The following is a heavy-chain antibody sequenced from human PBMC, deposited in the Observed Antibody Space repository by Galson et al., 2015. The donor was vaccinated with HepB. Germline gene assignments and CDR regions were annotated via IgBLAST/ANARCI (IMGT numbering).Heavy chain of an antibody. D-gene: IGHD4-17*01. V-gene: IGHV3-30*04. CDR2: ISYDGTNK. CDR1: GFTLSSYA. Sequence: SLRLSCAASGFTLSSYAMHWVRQAPGKGLEWVAIISYDGTNKYYADSVKGRFTISRDNSKNTLYLQMNSLRAEDTAVYYCARGRFYDYGDHDSDYWGQGTLVTVSS. J-gene: IGHJ4*02. CDR3: ARGRFYDYGDHDSDY.